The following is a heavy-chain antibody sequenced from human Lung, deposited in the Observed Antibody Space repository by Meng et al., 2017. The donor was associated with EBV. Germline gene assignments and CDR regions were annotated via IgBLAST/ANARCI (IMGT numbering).Heavy chain of an antibody. J-gene: IGHJ4*02. CDR1: GFTFRSYA. D-gene: IGHD4-23*01. V-gene: IGHV3-30-3*01. CDR2: ISYDGSNK. CDR3: ARAAGGNSPRVDY. Sequence: QVQLVESGGGVVQAGMCLRLPCAVSGFTFRSYAMHWVRQAPGKGLEWVAVISYDGSNKYYADSVKGRFTISRDNSKNTLYLQMNSLRAEDTAVYYCARAAGGNSPRVDYWGQGTLVTVSS.